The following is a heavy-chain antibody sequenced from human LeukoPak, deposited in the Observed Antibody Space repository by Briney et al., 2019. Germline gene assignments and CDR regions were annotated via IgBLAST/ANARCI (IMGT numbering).Heavy chain of an antibody. CDR2: INKDGSEK. CDR1: GFTFSNHW. J-gene: IGHJ4*02. Sequence: PGGSLRLSCSASGFTFSNHWMNWVRQAPGKGLEWVANINKDGSEKNYVDSVKGRFTISRDNAKNSLYLQMNYLSPEDTAVYYCARQDHGPDYWGQGTLVTVSS. D-gene: IGHD1-14*01. V-gene: IGHV3-7*01. CDR3: ARQDHGPDY.